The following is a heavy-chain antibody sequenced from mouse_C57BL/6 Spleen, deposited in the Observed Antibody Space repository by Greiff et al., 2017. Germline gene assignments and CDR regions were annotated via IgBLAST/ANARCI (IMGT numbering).Heavy chain of an antibody. Sequence: QVQLQQSGAELVRPGTSVKVSCKASGYAFTTYLIEWVKQRPGQGLEWIGVINPGSGGTNYNEKFKGKATLTADKSSSTAYMQLSSLTSEDAAVDFCASESYYYGSSPFAYWGQGTLVTVAA. D-gene: IGHD1-1*01. CDR2: INPGSGGT. CDR3: ASESYYYGSSPFAY. J-gene: IGHJ3*01. CDR1: GYAFTTYL. V-gene: IGHV1-54*01.